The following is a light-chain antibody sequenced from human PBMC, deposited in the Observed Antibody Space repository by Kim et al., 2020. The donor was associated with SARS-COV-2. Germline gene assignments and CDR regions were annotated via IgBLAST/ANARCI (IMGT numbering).Light chain of an antibody. CDR3: QQYANSPIT. CDR1: QSVTSNF. CDR2: GAS. V-gene: IGKV3-20*01. J-gene: IGKJ5*01. Sequence: ENVLTQSPGTLSLSPGERGTLSCRASQSVTSNFLAWYQHKPGQAPRLLIYGASSRATGIPDRFSGSGSGTDFTLTISRLEPEDFAVYYCQQYANSPITFRRGTRLEIK.